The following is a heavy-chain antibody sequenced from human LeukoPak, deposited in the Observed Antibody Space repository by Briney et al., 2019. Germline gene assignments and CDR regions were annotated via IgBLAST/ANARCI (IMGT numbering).Heavy chain of an antibody. V-gene: IGHV1-18*01. CDR2: ISAYNGNT. CDR1: GYTFTSYA. CDR3: ARDPPYYDILTGYYAAAAFDI. Sequence: GASVKVSCKTSGYTFTSYAISWVRQAPGQRLEWMGWISAYNGNTNYAQKLQGRVTMTTDTSTSTAYMELRSLRSDDTAVYYCARDPPYYDILTGYYAAAAFDIWGQGTMVTVSS. J-gene: IGHJ3*02. D-gene: IGHD3-9*01.